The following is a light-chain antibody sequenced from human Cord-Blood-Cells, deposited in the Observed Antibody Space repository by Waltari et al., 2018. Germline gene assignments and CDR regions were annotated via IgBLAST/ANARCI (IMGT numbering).Light chain of an antibody. Sequence: QSALPQPAPVSGFPGQSITIPCTGTSSDVGSYNLFSWYQQHPGKAPKLMIYEGSKRPSGVSNRFSGSKSGNTASLTISGLQAEDEADYYCCSYAGSSTYVFGTGTKVTVL. J-gene: IGLJ1*01. CDR2: EGS. V-gene: IGLV2-23*01. CDR1: SSDVGSYNL. CDR3: CSYAGSSTYV.